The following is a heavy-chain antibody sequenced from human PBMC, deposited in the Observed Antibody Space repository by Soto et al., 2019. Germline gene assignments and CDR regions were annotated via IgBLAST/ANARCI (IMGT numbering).Heavy chain of an antibody. CDR1: GFTFSSYA. Sequence: HPGRSLRLSCAASGFTFSSYAMSWVRQAPGKGLEWVSAISGSGGSTYYADSVKGRFTISRDNSKNTLYLQMNSLRAEDTAVYYCAKDFPYYDSSGYYFQPTWGQGTLVTVSS. CDR2: ISGSGGST. D-gene: IGHD3-22*01. CDR3: AKDFPYYDSSGYYFQPT. V-gene: IGHV3-23*01. J-gene: IGHJ5*02.